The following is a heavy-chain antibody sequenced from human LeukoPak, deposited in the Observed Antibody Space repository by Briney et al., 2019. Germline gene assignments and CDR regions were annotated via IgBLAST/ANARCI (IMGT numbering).Heavy chain of an antibody. CDR2: ISNFDDII. J-gene: IGHJ6*03. CDR3: AKDATPALGTVYMDV. Sequence: GGSLRLSCAASGFTFSNYEMNWVRQAPGKGLEWISHISNFDDIIHYADSAEGRFTISRDNDKNSIYLQMNSLRAEDTAVYYCAKDATPALGTVYMDVWGKGTTVTISS. D-gene: IGHD6-13*01. V-gene: IGHV3-48*03. CDR1: GFTFSNYE.